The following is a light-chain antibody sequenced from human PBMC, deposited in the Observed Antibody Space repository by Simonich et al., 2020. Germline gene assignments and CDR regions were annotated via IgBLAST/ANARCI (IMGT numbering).Light chain of an antibody. CDR3: YSTDSSGNHRV. J-gene: IGLJ2*01. V-gene: IGLV3-10*01. CDR1: ALPKKL. Sequence: SYELTQPPSVSVSPGQTARITCSGDALPKKLAYWYQQKSGQAPLLFIYEDSKRPSGIPGRFSGSSSGTMATLTISGAQVEDEADYYCYSTDSSGNHRVFGGGTKLTVL. CDR2: EDS.